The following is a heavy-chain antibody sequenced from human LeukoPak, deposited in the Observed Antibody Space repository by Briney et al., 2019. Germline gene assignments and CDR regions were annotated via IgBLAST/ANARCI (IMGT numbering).Heavy chain of an antibody. D-gene: IGHD1-26*01. V-gene: IGHV4-59*01. CDR3: ARGREPYAFDI. Sequence: SXVRXPXGXGLEWIGYIYYSGSTNYNPSLKSRVTISVDTSKNQFSLKLSSVTAADTAVYYCARGREPYAFDIWGQGTMVTVSS. J-gene: IGHJ3*02. CDR2: IYYSGST.